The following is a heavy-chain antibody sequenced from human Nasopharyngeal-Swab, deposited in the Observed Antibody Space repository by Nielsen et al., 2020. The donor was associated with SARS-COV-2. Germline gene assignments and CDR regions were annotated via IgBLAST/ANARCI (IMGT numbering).Heavy chain of an antibody. J-gene: IGHJ4*02. Sequence: GGSLRLSCAASGFTFSHYAMHWVRQAPGKGLEWVSGISWNSGSIGYADSVKGRFTISRDNAKNSLYLQMNSLRAEDTALYYCAKIASGTSNYFDYWGQGTLVTVSS. CDR1: GFTFSHYA. V-gene: IGHV3-9*01. CDR2: ISWNSGSI. CDR3: AKIASGTSNYFDY. D-gene: IGHD1-1*01.